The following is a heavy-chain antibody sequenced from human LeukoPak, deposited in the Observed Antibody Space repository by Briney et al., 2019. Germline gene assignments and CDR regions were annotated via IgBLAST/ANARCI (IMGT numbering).Heavy chain of an antibody. CDR3: ARGVVVVTASWYFDF. CDR2: ISSSSSYI. J-gene: IGHJ2*01. D-gene: IGHD2-21*02. V-gene: IGHV3-21*01. Sequence: PGGSLRLSCAASGFTFSSYSMNWVRQAPGKGLEWVSSISSSSSYIYYADSVKGRFTISRDNAKNSLYLQMNSLRAEDTAVYYCARGVVVVTASWYFDFWGRGTLVTVSS. CDR1: GFTFSSYS.